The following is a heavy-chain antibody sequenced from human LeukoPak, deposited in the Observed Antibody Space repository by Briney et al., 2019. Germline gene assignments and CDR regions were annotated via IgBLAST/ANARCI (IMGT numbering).Heavy chain of an antibody. Sequence: SETLSLTCTVSGGSISSGDYYWSWIRQPPGKGLEWIGYIYYSGSTYYNPSLKSRVTISVDTSKNQFSLKLSSVTAADTAVYYCARGSIRWDAFDIWGQGTMVTVSS. CDR3: ARGSIRWDAFDI. D-gene: IGHD6-13*01. V-gene: IGHV4-30-4*08. J-gene: IGHJ3*02. CDR2: IYYSGST. CDR1: GGSISSGDYY.